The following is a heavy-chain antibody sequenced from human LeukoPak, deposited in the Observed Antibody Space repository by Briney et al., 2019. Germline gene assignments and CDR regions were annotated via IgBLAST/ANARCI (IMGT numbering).Heavy chain of an antibody. J-gene: IGHJ5*02. Sequence: GASVKVSCKASGYIFTTYDIGWVRQATGQGLEWMGWLDPNSGNAGYAQKFQGRVTISRNISISTAYMELSSLRSDDTAIYYCARRKFLGWFDPWGQGTLVTVSS. D-gene: IGHD7-27*01. V-gene: IGHV1-8*03. CDR1: GYIFTTYD. CDR2: LDPNSGNA. CDR3: ARRKFLGWFDP.